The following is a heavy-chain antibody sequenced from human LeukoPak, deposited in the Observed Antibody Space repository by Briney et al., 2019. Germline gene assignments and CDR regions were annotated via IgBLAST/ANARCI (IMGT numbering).Heavy chain of an antibody. CDR2: IYHSGST. Sequence: SETLSLTCAVSGGSISSGGYSWSWIRQPPGKGLEWIGYIYHSGSTYYNPSLKSRVTISVDRSKNQFSLKLSSVTAADTAVYYCARVLRGGNSGSKSGYYFDYWGQGTLVTVSS. CDR1: GGSISSGGYS. CDR3: ARVLRGGNSGSKSGYYFDY. J-gene: IGHJ4*02. V-gene: IGHV4-30-2*01. D-gene: IGHD4-23*01.